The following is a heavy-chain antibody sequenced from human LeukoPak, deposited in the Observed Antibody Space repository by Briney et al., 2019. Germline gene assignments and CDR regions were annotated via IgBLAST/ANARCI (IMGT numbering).Heavy chain of an antibody. CDR1: GFTFSSYE. CDR3: ARDGSSTSCLDY. D-gene: IGHD2-2*01. V-gene: IGHV3-48*03. Sequence: GGSLRLSCAASGFTFSSYEMNWVRQAPGKGLEWVPYISSSGSTIYYADSVKGRFTISRDNAKNSLYLQMNSLRAEDTAVYYCARDGSSTSCLDYWGQGTLVTVSS. CDR2: ISSSGSTI. J-gene: IGHJ4*02.